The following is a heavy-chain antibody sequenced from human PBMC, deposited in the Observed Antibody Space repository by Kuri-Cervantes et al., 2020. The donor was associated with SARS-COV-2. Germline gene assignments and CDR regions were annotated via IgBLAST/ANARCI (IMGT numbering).Heavy chain of an antibody. Sequence: SVKVSCKASGGTFSSYDISWVRQAPGQGVEWMGGISPMFGAAKYGQKFQGRVTIIADESTSTAYMELSSLRSEDTAVYYCARPYCSTSTCYDGTFDPWGQGTLVTVSS. V-gene: IGHV1-69*13. D-gene: IGHD2-2*01. J-gene: IGHJ5*02. CDR3: ARPYCSTSTCYDGTFDP. CDR2: ISPMFGAA. CDR1: GGTFSSYD.